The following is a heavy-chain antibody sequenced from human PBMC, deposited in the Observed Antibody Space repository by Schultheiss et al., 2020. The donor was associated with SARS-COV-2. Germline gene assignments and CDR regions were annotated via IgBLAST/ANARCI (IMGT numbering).Heavy chain of an antibody. V-gene: IGHV4-59*01. CDR1: GGSISGYY. CDR2: IYYSGST. Sequence: SETLSLTCTVSGGSISGYYWSWIRQPPGKGLEWIGSIYYSGSTNYNPSLKSRVTISVDTSKNQFSLKLSSVTAADTAVYYCARTRGVAGTFYYYGMDVWGQGTTVTVSS. D-gene: IGHD6-19*01. J-gene: IGHJ6*02. CDR3: ARTRGVAGTFYYYGMDV.